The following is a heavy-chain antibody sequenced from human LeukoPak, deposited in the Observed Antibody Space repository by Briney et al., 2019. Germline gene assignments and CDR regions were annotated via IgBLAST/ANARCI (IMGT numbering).Heavy chain of an antibody. V-gene: IGHV3-21*01. CDR1: VFTLCRYS. Sequence: GGSLRLSCALSVFTLCRYSMNWVRQAPGKGLEWVSSISSSSSYIYYADSVKGRFTTSRDNGKNSLYLQMNSMRAEDTAVYYCARWGGHYWGQGTLVTVSS. CDR3: ARWGGHY. D-gene: IGHD3-16*01. CDR2: ISSSSSYI. J-gene: IGHJ4*02.